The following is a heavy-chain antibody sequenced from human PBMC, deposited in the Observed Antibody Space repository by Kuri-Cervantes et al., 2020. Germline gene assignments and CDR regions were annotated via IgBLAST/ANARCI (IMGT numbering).Heavy chain of an antibody. Sequence: SCTVSGGSISSGGYYWSWIRQHPGKGLEWIGYIYYSGSTYYNPSLKSLVTISVDTSKDQFSLKLSSVTAADTAVYYCARGALRRIAAAGTGDWFDPWGQGTLVTVSS. CDR1: GGSISSGGYY. CDR2: IYYSGST. D-gene: IGHD6-13*01. J-gene: IGHJ5*02. V-gene: IGHV4-31*01. CDR3: ARGALRRIAAAGTGDWFDP.